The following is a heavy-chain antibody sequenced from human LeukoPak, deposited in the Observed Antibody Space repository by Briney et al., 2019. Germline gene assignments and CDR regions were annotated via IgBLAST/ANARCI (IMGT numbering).Heavy chain of an antibody. Sequence: PSETLPLTCTVSGGSISSGGYYWSWIRQHPGKGLEWIGYIYYSGSTYYNPSLKSRVTISVDTSKNQFSLKLSSVTAADTAVYYCARDRFYYGGNPAGGFDIWGQGTMVTVSS. CDR1: GGSISSGGYY. CDR2: IYYSGST. D-gene: IGHD4-23*01. CDR3: ARDRFYYGGNPAGGFDI. V-gene: IGHV4-31*03. J-gene: IGHJ3*02.